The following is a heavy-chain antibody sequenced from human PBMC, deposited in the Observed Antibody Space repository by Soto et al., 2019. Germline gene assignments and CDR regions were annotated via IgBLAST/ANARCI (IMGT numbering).Heavy chain of an antibody. J-gene: IGHJ4*02. CDR1: GGSISSGDYY. CDR3: ARFQFSGGSYSRY. Sequence: SETLSLTCTVSGGSISSGDYYWSWIRQPPGKGLEWIGYIYYSGSTYYNPSLKSRVTISVDTSKNQFSLKLSSVTAADTAVYYCARFQFSGGSYSRYWGQGTLVTVSS. D-gene: IGHD3-10*01. CDR2: IYYSGST. V-gene: IGHV4-30-4*01.